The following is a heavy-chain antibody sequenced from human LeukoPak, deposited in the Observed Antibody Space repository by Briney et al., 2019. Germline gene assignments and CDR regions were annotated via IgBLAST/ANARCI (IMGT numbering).Heavy chain of an antibody. V-gene: IGHV1-3*01. CDR3: ARGNGWLRAFDI. D-gene: IGHD3-9*01. CDR1: GYTFTSYA. Sequence: ASVKVSCKASGYTFTSYAMHWVRQAPGQRLEWMGWINAGNGNTKYSQKFQGRVTMTRNTSISTAYMELSSLRSEDTAVYYCARGNGWLRAFDIWGQGTMVTVSS. CDR2: INAGNGNT. J-gene: IGHJ3*02.